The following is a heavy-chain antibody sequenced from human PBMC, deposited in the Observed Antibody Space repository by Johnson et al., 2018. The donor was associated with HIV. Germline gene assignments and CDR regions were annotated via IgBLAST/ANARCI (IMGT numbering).Heavy chain of an antibody. CDR3: AKDCVGVWWSRAFDI. CDR2: ISGSGGST. D-gene: IGHD2-21*01. CDR1: GFTFSNAW. Sequence: EVQLVESGGGLVKPGGSLRLSCAASGFTFSNAWMSWVRQAPGKGLEWVSAISGSGGSTYYADSVKGRFTISRDNSKNTLYLQMNSLRAEDTAVYYCAKDCVGVWWSRAFDIWGQGTMVTVSS. J-gene: IGHJ3*02. V-gene: IGHV3-23*04.